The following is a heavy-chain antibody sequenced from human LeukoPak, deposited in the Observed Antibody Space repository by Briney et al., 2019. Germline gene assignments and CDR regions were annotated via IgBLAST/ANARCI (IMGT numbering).Heavy chain of an antibody. J-gene: IGHJ5*02. CDR1: GGTFSSYA. CDR2: IIPILGIA. D-gene: IGHD2-21*01. V-gene: IGHV1-69*04. Sequence: GASVKVSCKASGGTFSSYAISWVRQAPEQGLEWMGRIIPILGIANYAQKFQGRVTITADKSTSTAYMELSSLRSEDTAVYYCAREGGGDCCNWFDPWGQGTLVTVSS. CDR3: AREGGGDCCNWFDP.